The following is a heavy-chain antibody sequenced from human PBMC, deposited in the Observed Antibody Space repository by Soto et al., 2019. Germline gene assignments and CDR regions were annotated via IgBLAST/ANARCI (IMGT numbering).Heavy chain of an antibody. Sequence: ASVKVSCKASGYTFTSYGISWVRQAPGQGLEWMGWISAYNGNTNYAQKLQGRVTMTTDTSTSTAYMELRSLRSDDTAVYYCARDDPIAAAGTNYDYYGMDVWGQGTTVTVSS. J-gene: IGHJ6*02. CDR2: ISAYNGNT. D-gene: IGHD6-13*01. CDR1: GYTFTSYG. CDR3: ARDDPIAAAGTNYDYYGMDV. V-gene: IGHV1-18*01.